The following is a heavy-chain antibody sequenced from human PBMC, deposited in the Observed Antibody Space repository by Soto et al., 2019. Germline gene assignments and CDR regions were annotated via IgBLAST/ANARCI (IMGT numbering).Heavy chain of an antibody. D-gene: IGHD3-10*01. J-gene: IGHJ4*02. Sequence: QITLKESGPTLVKPTQTLTLTCNFSGFSLTTDGVGVGGVRQPPGGALEWLSLIYWDDDERYSPSLKTSLTNPQDPSKNQVDLIITNMDPVDTATYFFAPSPNLITEDAQVGDFDYWGQGILVTVSS. CDR1: GFSLTTDGVG. CDR2: IYWDDDE. V-gene: IGHV2-5*02. CDR3: APSPNLITEDAQVGDFDY.